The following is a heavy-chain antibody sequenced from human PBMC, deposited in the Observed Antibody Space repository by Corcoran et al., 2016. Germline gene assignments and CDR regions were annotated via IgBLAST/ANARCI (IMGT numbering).Heavy chain of an antibody. D-gene: IGHD6-19*01. CDR2: LY. J-gene: IGHJ6*02. CDR1: GFTVSRNY. CDR3: ARGAVAGTDYYHYGMDL. Sequence: EVQLVESGGGLIQPGGSLRLSCAASGFTVSRNYMNWVRQAPGKGLEWVSVLYLTISRDNSMNTLYLQMNSLRAEDTAVYYCARGAVAGTDYYHYGMDLWGQGTTVTVSS. V-gene: IGHV3-53*01.